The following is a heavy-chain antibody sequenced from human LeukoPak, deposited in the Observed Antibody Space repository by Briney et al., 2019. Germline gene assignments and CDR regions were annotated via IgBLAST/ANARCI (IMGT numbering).Heavy chain of an antibody. CDR1: GGSISSGSYD. Sequence: SETLSLTCAVSGGSISSGSYDWSWLRQPAGKGLEWIGRIYTSGSTNYNPSLTSRVTMSVDTFKNQLSLKLSSVTTADTALYYCAISSPQYSHGSHAFDIWGQGTMVTVSS. CDR2: IYTSGST. CDR3: AISSPQYSHGSHAFDI. D-gene: IGHD5-18*01. J-gene: IGHJ3*02. V-gene: IGHV4-61*02.